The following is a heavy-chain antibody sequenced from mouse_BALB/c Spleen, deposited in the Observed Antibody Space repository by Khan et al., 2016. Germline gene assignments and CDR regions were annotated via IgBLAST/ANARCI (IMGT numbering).Heavy chain of an antibody. V-gene: IGHV1S136*01. CDR2: INPYNDGT. Sequence: KLQQSGPELVKPGASVKMSCKASGYTFTSYVMHWVKQKPGQGLEWIGYINPYNDGTKYNEKFKGKATLTSDKSSSTAYMELSSLTSEDSAVYYCARDSYYDGSSYGYWSQGTTLTVSS. J-gene: IGHJ2*01. D-gene: IGHD1-1*01. CDR3: ARDSYYDGSSYGY. CDR1: GYTFTSYV.